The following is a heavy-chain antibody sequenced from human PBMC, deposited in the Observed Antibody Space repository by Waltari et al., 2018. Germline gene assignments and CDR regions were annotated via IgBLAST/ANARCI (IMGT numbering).Heavy chain of an antibody. CDR1: DFTFNTYW. Sequence: EVQVVESGGVLAQPGGSLRLSCAASDFTFNTYWMDWVRDAPGKGLVWVSHISSGGNSANYAESVKGRFTISRDNAKNRLFLQMNSLRVEDTAVYYCTTSHNYPTFDIWGQGTVVTVSS. J-gene: IGHJ3*02. CDR2: ISSGGNSA. V-gene: IGHV3-74*01. D-gene: IGHD3-10*01. CDR3: TTSHNYPTFDI.